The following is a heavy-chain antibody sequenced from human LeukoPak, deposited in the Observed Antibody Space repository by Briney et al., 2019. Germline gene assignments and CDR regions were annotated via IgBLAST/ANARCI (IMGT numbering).Heavy chain of an antibody. V-gene: IGHV3-30*18. CDR3: AKEVGYCSGGSCYPLSGMDV. J-gene: IGHJ6*02. D-gene: IGHD2-15*01. Sequence: GGSLRLSCAASGFTFSSYGMHWVRQAPGKGLEWVAVISYDGSNKYYADSVKGRFTISRDNSKNTLYLQMNSLRAEDTAVYYCAKEVGYCSGGSCYPLSGMDVWGQGTTVTVSS. CDR2: ISYDGSNK. CDR1: GFTFSSYG.